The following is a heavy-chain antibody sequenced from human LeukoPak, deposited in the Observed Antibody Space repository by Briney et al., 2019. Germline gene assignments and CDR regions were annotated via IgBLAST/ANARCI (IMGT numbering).Heavy chain of an antibody. CDR2: INPSGGST. J-gene: IGHJ4*02. CDR3: ARPPQASCYHCPPDY. D-gene: IGHD2-2*01. V-gene: IGHV1-46*01. CDR1: GYTFTSYY. Sequence: ASVTVSCKASGYTFTSYYMHWVRQAPGQGLEWMGIINPSGGSTSYAQKFQGRVTMTRDTSTSTVYMELSSLRSEDTAVYYCARPPQASCYHCPPDYWGQGTLVTVSS.